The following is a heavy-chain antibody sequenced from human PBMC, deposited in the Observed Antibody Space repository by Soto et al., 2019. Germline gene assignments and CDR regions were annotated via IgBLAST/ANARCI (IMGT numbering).Heavy chain of an antibody. V-gene: IGHV3-23*01. J-gene: IGHJ4*02. Sequence: EVQLLESGGGLVQPGGSLRLSCAASGFTFSSYAMRWVRQAPVKGLEWVSAISGSGDSTYYADSVKGRFTISRDTSKITPYLPMNSLRAEDTAVYYCARRGSGSYYDYWGQGTLVTVSS. CDR2: ISGSGDST. CDR1: GFTFSSYA. D-gene: IGHD1-26*01. CDR3: ARRGSGSYYDY.